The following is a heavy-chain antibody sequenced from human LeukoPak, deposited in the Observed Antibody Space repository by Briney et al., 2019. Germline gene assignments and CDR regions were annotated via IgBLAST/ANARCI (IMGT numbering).Heavy chain of an antibody. D-gene: IGHD6-13*01. V-gene: IGHV1-2*02. CDR3: ARLDGVAAAGTGDY. Sequence: ASVKVSCKASGYTFTSYDINWVRQATGQGLEWMGWINPNSGGTNYAQKFQGRVTMTRDTSISTAYMELSRLRSDDTAVYYCARLDGVAAAGTGDYWGQGTLVTVSS. CDR2: INPNSGGT. CDR1: GYTFTSYD. J-gene: IGHJ4*02.